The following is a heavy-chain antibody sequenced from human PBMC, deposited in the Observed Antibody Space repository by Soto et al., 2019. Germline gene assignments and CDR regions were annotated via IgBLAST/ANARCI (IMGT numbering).Heavy chain of an antibody. CDR2: IYYSGST. D-gene: IGHD4-17*01. V-gene: IGHV4-31*03. CDR3: ARESPRYGDYSN. CDR1: GGSVSSGNYY. Sequence: QVQLQESGPGLVKPSETLSLTCTVSGGSVSSGNYYWSWIRQHPGKGLEWIGYIYYSGSTYYNPSLKSRVTISVDTSKNQCSLELSSVTAADTAVYYCARESPRYGDYSNWGQGTLVTVSS. J-gene: IGHJ4*02.